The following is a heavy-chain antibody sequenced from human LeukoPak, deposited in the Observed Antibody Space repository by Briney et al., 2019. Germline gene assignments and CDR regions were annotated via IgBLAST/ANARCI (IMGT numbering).Heavy chain of an antibody. J-gene: IGHJ4*02. CDR3: AADRRYDSSGYYIFDY. CDR2: IVVGSGNT. CDR1: GSTFTSSA. D-gene: IGHD3-22*01. Sequence: GTSVKVSCKASGSTFTSSAMRWVRQARGQRLEWIGWIVVGSGNTNYAQKFQERVTITRDMSTSTAYMELSSLRSEDTAVYYCAADRRYDSSGYYIFDYWGQGTLVTVSS. V-gene: IGHV1-58*02.